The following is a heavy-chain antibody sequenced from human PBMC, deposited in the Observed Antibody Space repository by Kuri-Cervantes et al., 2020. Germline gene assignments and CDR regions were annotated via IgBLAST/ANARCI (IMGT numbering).Heavy chain of an antibody. CDR1: AFTFSSYA. D-gene: IGHD6-19*01. CDR2: ISFDGSYK. Sequence: LSLSCAASAFTFSSYAMHWVRQAPGKGLEWVAVISFDGSYKYYADSVKGRSAISRDNSKNTLYLRMNSLRADDTAVYYCARDPSPDPYTSGPYYFDYWGQGTLVTVSS. V-gene: IGHV3-30*09. J-gene: IGHJ4*02. CDR3: ARDPSPDPYTSGPYYFDY.